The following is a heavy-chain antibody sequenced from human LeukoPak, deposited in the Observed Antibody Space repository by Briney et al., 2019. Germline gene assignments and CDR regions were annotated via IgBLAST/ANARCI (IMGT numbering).Heavy chain of an antibody. CDR2: INPNSGGT. V-gene: IGHV1-2*02. D-gene: IGHD5-18*01. J-gene: IGHJ2*01. Sequence: ASVKVSCEASGYTFTGYYMHWVRQAPGQGLEWMGWINPNSGGTNYAQKFQGRVTMTRDTSISTAYMELSRLRSDDTAVYYCARAAAAMVTGWYFDLWGRGTLVTVSS. CDR1: GYTFTGYY. CDR3: ARAAAAMVTGWYFDL.